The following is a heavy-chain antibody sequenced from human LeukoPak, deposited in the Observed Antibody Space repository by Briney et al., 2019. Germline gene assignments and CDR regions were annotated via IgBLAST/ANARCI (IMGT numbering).Heavy chain of an antibody. J-gene: IGHJ6*02. V-gene: IGHV4-39*01. Sequence: SDTLSLTCSVSGDITHYWGWIRQPPGKGLECIGSSYFSGSAYYNPSLRSRVTISLDTSKKQLSLKLSSVTAADTAVYYCARGSDCSGGSCYYYYGMDVWGQGTTVTVSS. CDR3: ARGSDCSGGSCYYYYGMDV. CDR1: GDITHY. D-gene: IGHD2-15*01. CDR2: SYFSGSA.